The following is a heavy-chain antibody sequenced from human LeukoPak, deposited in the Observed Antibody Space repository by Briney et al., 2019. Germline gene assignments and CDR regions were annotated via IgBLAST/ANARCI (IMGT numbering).Heavy chain of an antibody. CDR2: ISWNSGSI. CDR3: ARDQYDTWSRRGNFDS. V-gene: IGHV3-9*01. D-gene: IGHD3-3*01. J-gene: IGHJ4*02. Sequence: PGRSLRLSCAGSGFIFNNYAMHWVRQPPGKGLEWVSGISWNSGSIDYVDSVKGRFTISRDNTKNSLYLQMNSPRAEDTAVFYCARDQYDTWSRRGNFDSWGQGTLVIVSS. CDR1: GFIFNNYA.